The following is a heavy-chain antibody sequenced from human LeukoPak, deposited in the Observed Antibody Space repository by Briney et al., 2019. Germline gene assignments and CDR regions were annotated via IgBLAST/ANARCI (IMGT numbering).Heavy chain of an antibody. CDR3: VGGGSGYFDY. J-gene: IGHJ4*02. D-gene: IGHD6-19*01. V-gene: IGHV3-30*02. CDR1: GFTFSSYG. CDR2: IRYDGSNK. Sequence: GGSLRLSCAASGFTFSSYGMHWVRQAPGKGLEWVAFIRYDGSNKYYADSVKGRFTISRDNSKNTLYLQMNSLRAEDTAVYYCVGGGSGYFDYWGQGTLVTVSS.